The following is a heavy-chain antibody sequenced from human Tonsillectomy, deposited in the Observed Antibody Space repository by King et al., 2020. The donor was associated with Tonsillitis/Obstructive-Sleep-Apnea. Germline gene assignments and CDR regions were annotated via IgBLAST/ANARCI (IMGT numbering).Heavy chain of an antibody. Sequence: VQLVQSGAEVKKPGASVKVSCKASGYTLTSYGISWVRQAPGQGLEWMGWISAYNGDTNYAQKLRGRVTMTTDTSTSTAYMELRSLRSDDTAVYYCARVETPDYGDPHDAFDIWGQGTMVTVSS. D-gene: IGHD4-17*01. J-gene: IGHJ3*02. CDR2: ISAYNGDT. CDR3: ARVETPDYGDPHDAFDI. CDR1: GYTLTSYG. V-gene: IGHV1-18*01.